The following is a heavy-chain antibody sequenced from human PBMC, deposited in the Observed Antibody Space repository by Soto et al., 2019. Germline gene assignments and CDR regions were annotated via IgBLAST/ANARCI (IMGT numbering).Heavy chain of an antibody. D-gene: IGHD6-6*01. Sequence: GGSLRLCCAASGFTLSNAWMSWVRQAPGKGLEWVGRIKSKTDGGTTDYAAPVKGRFTISRDDSKNTLYLQMNSLKTEDTAVYYCTTSSIAARPDYWGQGTLVTVSS. CDR2: IKSKTDGGTT. J-gene: IGHJ4*02. CDR3: TTSSIAARPDY. V-gene: IGHV3-15*01. CDR1: GFTLSNAW.